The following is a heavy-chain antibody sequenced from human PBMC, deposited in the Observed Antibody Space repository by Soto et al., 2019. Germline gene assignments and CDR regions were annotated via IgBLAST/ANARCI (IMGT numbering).Heavy chain of an antibody. CDR3: AKVWTARFFRYLGH. CDR1: GFTFSSYG. Sequence: QVQLVDSGGGVVQPGRSLRLSCAASGFTFSSYGIHWVLEAPGKGLGWVAVISYAGSNKYYADSLQRRVTVSRDNSKNPLYLQMISVRAEDTAVYYCAKVWTARFFRYLGHGGQGTLVTVSS. D-gene: IGHD6-6*01. J-gene: IGHJ4*02. V-gene: IGHV3-30*18. CDR2: ISYAGSNK.